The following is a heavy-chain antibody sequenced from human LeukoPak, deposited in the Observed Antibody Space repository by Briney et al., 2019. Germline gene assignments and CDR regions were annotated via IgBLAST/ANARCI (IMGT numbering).Heavy chain of an antibody. CDR1: GGSISSYY. D-gene: IGHD5-24*01. Sequence: SETLSLTCTVSGGSISSYYWSWIRQPPGKGLEWIGYIYYSGSTNYNPSLKSRVTISVDTSKNQFSLKLSSVTAADTAVYYCARAGRRWLQPLDYWGQGPLVTVSS. CDR2: IYYSGST. V-gene: IGHV4-59*01. CDR3: ARAGRRWLQPLDY. J-gene: IGHJ4*02.